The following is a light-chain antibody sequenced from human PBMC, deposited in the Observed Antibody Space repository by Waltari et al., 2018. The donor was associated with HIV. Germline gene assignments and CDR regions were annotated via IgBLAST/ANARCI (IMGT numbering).Light chain of an antibody. CDR3: SSYTTFNTVI. CDR1: GAELGAYNY. V-gene: IGLV2-14*03. Sequence: QSALTQPASVSGSPGQSITISCAGTGAELGAYNYVAWYQKLPDSVPKLIIYDVTSRPSGISDRFSASKSGNAASLTISGLQADDEGEYYCSSYTTFNTVIFGGGTKLTV. CDR2: DVT. J-gene: IGLJ2*01.